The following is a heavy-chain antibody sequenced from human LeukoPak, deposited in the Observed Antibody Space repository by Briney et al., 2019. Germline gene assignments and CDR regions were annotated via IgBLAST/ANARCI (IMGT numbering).Heavy chain of an antibody. V-gene: IGHV3-7*01. CDR1: GFTFSSYW. J-gene: IGHJ5*02. Sequence: GGSLRLSCAASGFTFSSYWMSWVRQAPGRELEWVASIKEDRSKIYYVDSVKGRFTISRDNAQNSLYLQMNSLRAEDTAVYYCARVGSSGDYSYNWFDPWGQGTLVTVSS. CDR2: IKEDRSKI. CDR3: ARVGSSGDYSYNWFDP. D-gene: IGHD3-22*01.